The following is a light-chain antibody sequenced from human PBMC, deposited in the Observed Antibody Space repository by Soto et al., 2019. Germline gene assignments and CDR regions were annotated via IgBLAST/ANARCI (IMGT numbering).Light chain of an antibody. V-gene: IGKV3-15*01. J-gene: IGKJ1*01. Sequence: IGMTQSPATLSVTQGERATLSFRASQSVSSSLSWYQQKPGQAPRLLIYGASTRATGIQARFSGSGSGTEFTLTISSLQSEDLAVYYCQQYNNWWTFGQRSKV. CDR1: QSVSSS. CDR2: GAS. CDR3: QQYNNWWT.